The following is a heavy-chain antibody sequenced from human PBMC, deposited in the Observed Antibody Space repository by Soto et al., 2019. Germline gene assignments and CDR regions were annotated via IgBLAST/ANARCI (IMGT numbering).Heavy chain of an antibody. CDR1: VGSIINYY. CDR3: ASHTTSRYYGDFDY. J-gene: IGHJ4*02. CDR2: IYYSGST. Sequence: SETLSLTCTVSVGSIINYYWSWIRQPPGKGLEYVGYIYYSGSTNYNPSLKSRVTISVDTSKNQFSLKLSSVTAADTAVYYCASHTTSRYYGDFDYWGQGTLVTVSS. D-gene: IGHD3-3*01. V-gene: IGHV4-59*08.